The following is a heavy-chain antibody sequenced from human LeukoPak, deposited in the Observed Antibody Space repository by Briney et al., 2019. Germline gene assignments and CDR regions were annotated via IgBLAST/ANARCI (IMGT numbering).Heavy chain of an antibody. Sequence: SETLSLTCTVSGGSISSYYWSWIRQPAGKGLEWIGRIYTSGGTNYNPSLKSRVTMSVDTSKNQSSLKLSSVTAADTAVYYCARDPGILTGYYYFDYWGQGTLVTVSS. V-gene: IGHV4-4*07. CDR2: IYTSGGT. CDR3: ARDPGILTGYYYFDY. CDR1: GGSISSYY. D-gene: IGHD3-9*01. J-gene: IGHJ4*02.